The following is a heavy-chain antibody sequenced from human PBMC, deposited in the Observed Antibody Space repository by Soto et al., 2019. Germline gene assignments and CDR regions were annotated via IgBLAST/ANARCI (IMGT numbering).Heavy chain of an antibody. V-gene: IGHV4-39*01. D-gene: IGHD3-22*01. Sequence: QLQLQESGPGLVKPSETLSLTCTVSGGSISSSSYYWGWIRQPPGKGLEWIGSIYYSGSTYYNPSLKSRVPISVDTSTNQFSLKLSSVTAADTAVYYCARRLYYDSSGFEGGGMDVWGQGTTVTVSS. CDR3: ARRLYYDSSGFEGGGMDV. J-gene: IGHJ6*02. CDR1: GGSISSSSYY. CDR2: IYYSGST.